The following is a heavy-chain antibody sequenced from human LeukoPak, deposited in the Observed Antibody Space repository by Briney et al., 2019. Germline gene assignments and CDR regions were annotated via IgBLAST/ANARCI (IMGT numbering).Heavy chain of an antibody. CDR1: GFTFSNYA. D-gene: IGHD2-8*01. V-gene: IGHV3-23*01. CDR3: ARGDGGETTNGGYYFNY. Sequence: GGSLRLSCAASGFTFSNYAMSWVRQAPGKGLEWVSGISGSGGGTYYADSVKGRFTISRDNSKNTLYLQMNSLRAEDTAVYYCARGDGGETTNGGYYFNYWGQGTLVTVSS. CDR2: ISGSGGGT. J-gene: IGHJ4*02.